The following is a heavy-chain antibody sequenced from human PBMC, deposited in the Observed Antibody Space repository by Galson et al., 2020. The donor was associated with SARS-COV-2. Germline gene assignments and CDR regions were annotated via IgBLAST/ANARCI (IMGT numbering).Heavy chain of an antibody. CDR3: AKEDALGGGYVDC. CDR1: GFTFRNYG. CDR2: ITGGSDHI. J-gene: IGHJ4*02. Sequence: GESLKISCASSGFTFRNYGMSWVRQAPGKGLEWVSGITGGSDHINYADFVKGRFTISRDNSKNTLYLQMHSLRAEDTALYYCAKEDALGGGYVDCWGQGTLVTVSS. V-gene: IGHV3-23*01. D-gene: IGHD2-15*01.